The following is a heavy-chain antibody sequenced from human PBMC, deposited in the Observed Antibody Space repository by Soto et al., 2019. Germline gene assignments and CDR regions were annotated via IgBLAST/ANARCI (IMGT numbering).Heavy chain of an antibody. CDR2: IHYSGTT. CDR3: ARTLYSYGPRFDY. V-gene: IGHV4-59*13. J-gene: IGHJ4*02. D-gene: IGHD5-18*01. CDR1: SGSISPYY. Sequence: SETLSLTCTVSSGSISPYYCIWIRQSPGKGLEWIGYIHYSGTTNSNPSLKSRVTISVDMSNNQFSLKLSSVTAADTAVYYCARTLYSYGPRFDYWGQGTLVTVSS.